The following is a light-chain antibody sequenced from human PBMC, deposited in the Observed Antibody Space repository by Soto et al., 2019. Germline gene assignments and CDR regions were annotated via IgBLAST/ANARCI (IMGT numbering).Light chain of an antibody. CDR2: GES. CDR3: QQYGSSLMYT. Sequence: EIGLTKSPGTMSLSPGERATLSCRASQRVSSSYLAWYQQNPGQAPRLLIYGESSRATGIPDRFSGRGSGTDFTLTISRLEPEDFAVYYCQQYGSSLMYTCGQGTKLQIK. CDR1: QRVSSSY. J-gene: IGKJ2*01. V-gene: IGKV3-20*01.